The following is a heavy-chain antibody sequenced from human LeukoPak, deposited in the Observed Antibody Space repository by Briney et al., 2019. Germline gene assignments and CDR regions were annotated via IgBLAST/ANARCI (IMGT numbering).Heavy chain of an antibody. D-gene: IGHD1-1*01. J-gene: IGHJ5*02. CDR1: GFTFSSYA. CDR3: AKDQDSYNWNSRPPWFDP. CDR2: ISGSGTNT. V-gene: IGHV3-23*01. Sequence: GGSLRLSCAASGFTFSSYAMTWVRQAPGKGLEWVSVISGSGTNTDYADSVKGRFTISRDNSKNTLYLQMNSLRAEDTAVYYCAKDQDSYNWNSRPPWFDPWGQGTLVTVSS.